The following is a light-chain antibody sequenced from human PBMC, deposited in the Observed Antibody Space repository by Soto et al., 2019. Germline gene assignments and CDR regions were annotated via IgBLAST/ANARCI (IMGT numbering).Light chain of an antibody. CDR1: QGINVW. CDR3: QQANNFPWT. V-gene: IGKV1-12*01. Sequence: DLQMTQSPSSGFASVGDRVTITCRASQGINVWLAWYQHKPGKAPKLLIHAASSLQSGVPSRFSGSGSGTDFTLTISSLQPEDYATYYCQQANNFPWTFGQGTKVEIK. J-gene: IGKJ1*01. CDR2: AAS.